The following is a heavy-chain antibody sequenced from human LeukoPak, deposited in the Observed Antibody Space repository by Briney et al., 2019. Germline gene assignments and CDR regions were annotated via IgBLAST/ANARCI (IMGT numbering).Heavy chain of an antibody. V-gene: IGHV3-53*01. J-gene: IGHJ4*02. CDR1: GFTVSSNY. CDR2: IYSGGST. Sequence: GGSLRLSCAASGFTVSSNYMSWVRQAPGKGLEWVSVIYSGGSTYYADSVKGRFTISRDNSKNTLYLQMNSLRAEDTAVYYCARAPNLVSNFDYWGQGTLVTVSS. D-gene: IGHD2/OR15-2a*01. CDR3: ARAPNLVSNFDY.